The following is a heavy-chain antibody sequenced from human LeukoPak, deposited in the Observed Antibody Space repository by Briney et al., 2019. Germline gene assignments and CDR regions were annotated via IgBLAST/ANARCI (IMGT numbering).Heavy chain of an antibody. Sequence: PGGSLSLSCAASGFIFSSYNMSWVRQAPGKGLEWVSGISGRGGSTYYADSVKGRFTISRDNSKNTLYLQMNSLRGEDTAVYYCAKDGMSAALGVDYWAQGTLVTVSS. CDR3: AKDGMSAALGVDY. CDR1: GFIFSSYN. J-gene: IGHJ4*02. D-gene: IGHD2-2*01. CDR2: ISGRGGST. V-gene: IGHV3-23*01.